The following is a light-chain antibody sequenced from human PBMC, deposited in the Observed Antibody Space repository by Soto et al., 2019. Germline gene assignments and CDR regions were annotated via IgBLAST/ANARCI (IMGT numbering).Light chain of an antibody. CDR2: DVS. CDR1: SSDVGGYNY. CDR3: CSYAGSDTPVV. Sequence: QSALTQPRSVSGSPGQSVTISCTGTSSDVGGYNYVSWYQQHPGKAPQLIIYDVSQRPSAVPDRFSGSKSGNTASLTISGLQAEDEADYYCCSYAGSDTPVVFGGGTQLTVL. V-gene: IGLV2-11*01. J-gene: IGLJ2*01.